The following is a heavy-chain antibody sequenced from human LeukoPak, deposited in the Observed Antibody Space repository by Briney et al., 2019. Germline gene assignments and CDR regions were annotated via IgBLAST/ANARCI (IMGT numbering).Heavy chain of an antibody. V-gene: IGHV4-39*07. CDR2: MSYRGTT. CDR3: AMLNKHSRYGDINWFDP. J-gene: IGHJ5*02. CDR1: GGSISSTTYY. D-gene: IGHD4-17*01. Sequence: SETLSLTCTVSGGSISSTTYYWGWIRQPPGKGLEWIGSMSYRGTTNYNPSLKSRVTISVDTSKNQFSLKLSSVTAADTAVYYCAMLNKHSRYGDINWFDPWGQGTLVTVSS.